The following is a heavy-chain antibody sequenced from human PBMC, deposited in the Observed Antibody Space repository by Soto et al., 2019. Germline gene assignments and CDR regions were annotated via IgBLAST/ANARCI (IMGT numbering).Heavy chain of an antibody. D-gene: IGHD3-22*01. J-gene: IGHJ4*02. Sequence: EVHLLESGGDVVQPGRSLRLSCAASGFTFSNYAMNWIRQAPGKGLEWLSSISANGRNAYYADSVQGRFTISRDRSKNTMYLQLDSLRVEDTAIYFWAKDLSSLGWLALGAPFDSWGQGTLVTVSS. CDR1: GFTFSNYA. V-gene: IGHV3-23*01. CDR2: ISANGRNA. CDR3: AKDLSSLGWLALGAPFDS.